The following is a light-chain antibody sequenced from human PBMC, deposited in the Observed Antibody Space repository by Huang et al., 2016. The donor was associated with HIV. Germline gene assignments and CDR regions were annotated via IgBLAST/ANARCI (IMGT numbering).Light chain of an antibody. CDR3: QQYNNWPMYT. J-gene: IGKJ2*01. Sequence: EIVMTQSPVTLSVSPGERATLSCRARESIGNNVAWYQQKPGQAPSLLMSGASTRAAAVPAWVSGSGSGTEFTLTISSPQSEDFAVYFCQQYNNWPMYTFGQGTKLEIK. V-gene: IGKV3-15*01. CDR2: GAS. CDR1: ESIGNN.